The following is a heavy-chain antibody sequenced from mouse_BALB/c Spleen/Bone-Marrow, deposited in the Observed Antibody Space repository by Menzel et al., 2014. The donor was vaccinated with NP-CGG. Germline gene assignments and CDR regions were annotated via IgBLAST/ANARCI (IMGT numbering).Heavy chain of an antibody. Sequence: QVQLQQSGPELVKPGASVKTSCKASGYSFASYYIHWVKQRPGQGLEWIGWIFPGSGNTKYNEKFKGKATLTADTSSSTAYMQLSSLTSEDSAVYFCAKRDKYDDYAMDYWGQGTSVTVSS. D-gene: IGHD2-14*01. CDR2: IFPGSGNT. CDR3: AKRDKYDDYAMDY. V-gene: IGHV1-66*01. J-gene: IGHJ4*01. CDR1: GYSFASYY.